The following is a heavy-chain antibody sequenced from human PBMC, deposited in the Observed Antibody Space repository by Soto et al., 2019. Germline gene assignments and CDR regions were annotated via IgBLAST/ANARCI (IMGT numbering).Heavy chain of an antibody. D-gene: IGHD2-21*01. V-gene: IGHV3-23*01. Sequence: EEQLLESGGGVVQRGGSLRLACAASGFIFSNYAMTWVRQAPGKGLEWVSRISGRGGSTYYADSVKGRLTMSRDNSKNTLYLHMNGLSAEDTAIYYCARRAGGAVVWYYDLWGSGTLVTV. CDR3: ARRAGGAVVWYYDL. CDR1: GFIFSNYA. J-gene: IGHJ2*01. CDR2: ISGRGGST.